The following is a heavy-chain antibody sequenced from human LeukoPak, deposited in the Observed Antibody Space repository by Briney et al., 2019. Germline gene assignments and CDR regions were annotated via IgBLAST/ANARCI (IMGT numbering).Heavy chain of an antibody. Sequence: PSETLSLTCTVSGYSISSGYYWGWIRQPPGKGLEWIGSIYHSGSTYYNPSLKSRVTISVDTSKNQFSLKLSSVTAADTAVYYCARILASSGIDYWGQGTLVTVSS. D-gene: IGHD3-22*01. CDR2: IYHSGST. J-gene: IGHJ4*02. CDR3: ARILASSGIDY. V-gene: IGHV4-38-2*02. CDR1: GYSISSGYY.